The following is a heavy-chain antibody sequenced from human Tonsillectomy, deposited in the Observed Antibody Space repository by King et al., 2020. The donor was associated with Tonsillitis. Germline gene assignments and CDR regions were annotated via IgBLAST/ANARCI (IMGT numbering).Heavy chain of an antibody. CDR3: AGRGGSYGN. Sequence: LQLQESGPGLVKPSETLSLSCTVSGGSISITNSYWGWIRQPPGKGLEWIGSIYYSGSTYYNPSLKSRVTIAVDTSKNQFSLKLTSVTAADTAVYYCAGRGGSYGNWGQGNLVTVSS. CDR2: IYYSGST. J-gene: IGHJ4*02. D-gene: IGHD1-26*01. V-gene: IGHV4-39*07. CDR1: GGSISITNSY.